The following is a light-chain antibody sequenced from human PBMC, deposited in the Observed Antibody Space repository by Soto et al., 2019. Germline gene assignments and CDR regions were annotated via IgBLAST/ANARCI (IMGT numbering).Light chain of an antibody. CDR3: QHYDGSPRT. CDR1: QSVKSNY. V-gene: IGKV3-20*01. Sequence: ETVLTQSPGTVSLSPGERATLSCRTSQSVKSNYLAWYQQKPGQAPRLLIYGVFNRTTGIPDRFSGSGCGTDFTLIISGLEAEDSAVYYCQHYDGSPRTFGQGTKTAIK. CDR2: GVF. J-gene: IGKJ2*01.